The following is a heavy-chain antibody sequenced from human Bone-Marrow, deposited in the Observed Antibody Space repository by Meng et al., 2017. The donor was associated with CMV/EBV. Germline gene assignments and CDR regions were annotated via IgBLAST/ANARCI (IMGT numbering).Heavy chain of an antibody. CDR3: ARDGGSGWYAVDY. CDR2: INPNSGGT. J-gene: IGHJ4*02. Sequence: ASVKVSCKASGYTFTGSYMHWVRQAPGQGLEWMGWINPNSGGTNYAQKFQGRVTMTRDTSISTAYMELSRLRSEDTAVYYCARDGGSGWYAVDYWGQGTLVTVSS. D-gene: IGHD6-19*01. V-gene: IGHV1-2*02. CDR1: GYTFTGSY.